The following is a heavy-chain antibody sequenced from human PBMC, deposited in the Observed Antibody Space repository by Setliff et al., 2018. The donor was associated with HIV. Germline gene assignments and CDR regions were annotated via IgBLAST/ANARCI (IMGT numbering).Heavy chain of an antibody. J-gene: IGHJ5*02. CDR2: IYHSGST. V-gene: IGHV4-38-2*02. CDR1: GYSISSGFY. CDR3: ARDAPTVYANGWFDP. Sequence: PSETLSLTCAVSGYSISSGFYWGWIRQPPGKGLEWIGSIYHSGSTYYNPSLRIRVTISVDTSKNQFSLKLSSVTAADTAVYYCARDAPTVYANGWFDPWGQGTLVTVSS. D-gene: IGHD2-8*01.